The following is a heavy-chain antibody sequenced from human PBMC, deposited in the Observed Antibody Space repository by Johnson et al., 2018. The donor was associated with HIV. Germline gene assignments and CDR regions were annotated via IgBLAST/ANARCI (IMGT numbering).Heavy chain of an antibody. CDR1: GLTVSSNY. CDR2: INWNGGST. J-gene: IGHJ3*02. V-gene: IGHV3-20*04. D-gene: IGHD2-15*01. CDR3: TRESQLVVVVVAATRSDVFDI. Sequence: VQLVESGGGLVKPGGSLRLSCVASGLTVSSNYMSWVRQAPGKGLEWVSGINWNGGSTAYADSVKGRFTISRDNAENSLYLQINSLRDEDTALYYCTRESQLVVVVVAATRSDVFDIWGQGTMVTVSP.